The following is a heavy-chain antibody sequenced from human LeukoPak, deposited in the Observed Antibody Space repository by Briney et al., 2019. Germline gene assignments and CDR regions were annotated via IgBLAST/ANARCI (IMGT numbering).Heavy chain of an antibody. CDR1: GGSISSYY. J-gene: IGHJ4*02. Sequence: PSETLSLTCTVSGGSISSYYWSWIRQPPGKGLEWIGYIYYSGSTNYNPSLESRVTISVDTSKSQFSLKLSSVTAADSAVYYCARHGGGWYYFDYWGQGTLVTVSS. CDR2: IYYSGST. D-gene: IGHD6-19*01. V-gene: IGHV4-59*08. CDR3: ARHGGGWYYFDY.